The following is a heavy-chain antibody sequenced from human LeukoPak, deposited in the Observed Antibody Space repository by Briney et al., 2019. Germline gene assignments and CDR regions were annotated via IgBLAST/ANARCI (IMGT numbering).Heavy chain of an antibody. CDR2: IYYSGST. D-gene: IGHD2-2*01. Sequence: PSETLSLTCTVSGGSISSSSYYWGWIRQPPGKGLEWIGSIYYSGSTYYNPSLKSRVTISVDTSKNQFSLKLSSVTAADTAVYYCARDTAADVGVDYWGQGTLVTVSS. V-gene: IGHV4-39*07. CDR3: ARDTAADVGVDY. CDR1: GGSISSSSYY. J-gene: IGHJ4*02.